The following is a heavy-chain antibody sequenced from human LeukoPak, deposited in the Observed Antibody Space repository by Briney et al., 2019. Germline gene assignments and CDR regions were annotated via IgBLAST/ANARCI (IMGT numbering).Heavy chain of an antibody. CDR3: ARDRVPAMVRGVTGWFDP. J-gene: IGHJ5*02. CDR2: IYHSGST. Sequence: PSQTLSLTCTVSGGSISSGDYYWSWIRQPPGKGLEWIGYIYHSGSTYYNPSLKSRVTISVDTSKNQFSLKLSSVTAADTAVYYCARDRVPAMVRGVTGWFDPWGQGTLVTVSS. V-gene: IGHV4-30-4*01. D-gene: IGHD3-10*01. CDR1: GGSISSGDYY.